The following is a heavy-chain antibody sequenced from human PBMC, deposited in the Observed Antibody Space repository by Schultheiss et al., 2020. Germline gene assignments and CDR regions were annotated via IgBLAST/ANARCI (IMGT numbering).Heavy chain of an antibody. CDR1: GGSISSSSYY. CDR2: IYYSGIT. D-gene: IGHD5-12*01. V-gene: IGHV4-39*01. Sequence: SETLSLTCTVSGGSISSSSYYWGWIRQPPGKGLEWIGSIYYSGITYYNPSLKSQVTISVDTSKNQFSLKLSSVTAADTAVYYCAGLVARLNWFDLWGQGTLVTVSS. CDR3: AGLVARLNWFDL. J-gene: IGHJ5*02.